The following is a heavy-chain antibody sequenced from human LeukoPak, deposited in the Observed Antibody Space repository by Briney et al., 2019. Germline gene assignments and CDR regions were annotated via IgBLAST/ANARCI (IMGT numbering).Heavy chain of an antibody. V-gene: IGHV4-30-4*01. Sequence: SETLSLTCTVSGGSISSGDYYWSWIRQPPGKGLEWIGYIYYSGSTYYNPSLKSRVTISVDTSKNQFSLKLSSVTAADTAVYYCARGGYCSSTSCLGDAFDIWGQGTMVTVSS. CDR3: ARGGYCSSTSCLGDAFDI. D-gene: IGHD2-2*01. CDR1: GGSISSGDYY. J-gene: IGHJ3*02. CDR2: IYYSGST.